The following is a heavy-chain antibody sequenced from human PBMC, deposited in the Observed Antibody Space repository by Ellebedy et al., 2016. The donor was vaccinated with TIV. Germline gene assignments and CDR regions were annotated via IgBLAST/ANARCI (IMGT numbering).Heavy chain of an antibody. J-gene: IGHJ4*02. V-gene: IGHV4-34*01. CDR2: INHSGST. CDR1: GGSFSGYY. D-gene: IGHD3-10*01. CDR3: ARAAPFGGFDY. Sequence: GSLRLSXAVYGGSFSGYYWSWIRQPPGKGLEWIGEINHSGSTNYNPSLKSRVTISVDTSKNQFSLKLSSVTAADTAVYYCARAAPFGGFDYWGQGTLVTVSS.